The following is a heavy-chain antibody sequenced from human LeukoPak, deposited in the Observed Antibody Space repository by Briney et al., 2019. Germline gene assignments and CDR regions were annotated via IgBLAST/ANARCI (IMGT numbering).Heavy chain of an antibody. D-gene: IGHD3-22*01. CDR3: AREGYDSSGYNDAFDI. V-gene: IGHV4-39*07. Sequence: PSETLSLTCTVSGGSISSSSYYWGWIRQPPGKGLEWIGSIYHSGSTYYNPSLKSRVTISVDTSKNQFSLKLSSVTAADTAVYYCAREGYDSSGYNDAFDIWGQGTMVTVSS. CDR2: IYHSGST. J-gene: IGHJ3*02. CDR1: GGSISSSSYY.